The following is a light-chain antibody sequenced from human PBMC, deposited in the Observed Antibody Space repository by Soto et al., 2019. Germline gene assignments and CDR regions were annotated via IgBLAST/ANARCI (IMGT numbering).Light chain of an antibody. CDR2: GAS. CDR1: QSASSTY. V-gene: IGKV3-20*01. J-gene: IGKJ5*01. CDR3: QQHDILPIT. Sequence: EIVMTQSPATLSLSPGQRATLSCRASQSASSTYVAWYQHKPGQAPRLLISGASRRATGIPDRFSGAGSGTDFTLSISRLEPEDFALYYCQQHDILPITFGQGTRLEIK.